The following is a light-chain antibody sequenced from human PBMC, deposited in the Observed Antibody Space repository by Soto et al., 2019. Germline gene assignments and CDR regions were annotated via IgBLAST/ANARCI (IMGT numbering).Light chain of an antibody. CDR2: DVS. CDR1: TSDVGFYNF. Sequence: QSALTQPASVSGSPGQSITISCTGTTSDVGFYNFVSWYQQKPGKAPKPMIFDVSHRPSGVSNRFSGSRSDNTASLTISELQAEDEGDYYCSSYKSSNTPVIFGGGTKLTVL. J-gene: IGLJ2*01. CDR3: SSYKSSNTPVI. V-gene: IGLV2-14*01.